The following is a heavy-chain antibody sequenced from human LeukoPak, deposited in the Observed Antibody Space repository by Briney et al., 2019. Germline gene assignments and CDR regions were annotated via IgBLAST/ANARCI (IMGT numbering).Heavy chain of an antibody. CDR1: GGSISSYH. J-gene: IGHJ4*02. D-gene: IGHD5-18*01. V-gene: IGHV4-59*12. CDR3: TTIKRGDIFGYFDF. Sequence: SETLSLTCTFSGGSISSYHWTWIRQTPGKGREGIGYMYYTGVSNYNHSLKSRVAISVDSSKNQFSLKVTSLSAADTAIYYCTTIKRGDIFGYFDFWGQGALVTVSS. CDR2: MYYTGVS.